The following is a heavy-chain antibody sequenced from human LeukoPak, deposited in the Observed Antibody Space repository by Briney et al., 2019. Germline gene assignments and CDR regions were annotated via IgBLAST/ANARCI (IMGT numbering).Heavy chain of an antibody. CDR2: ISGSGGST. D-gene: IGHD3-10*01. CDR3: AKGPAMVRGTFDP. CDR1: GFTFSSYA. J-gene: IGHJ5*02. V-gene: IGHV3-23*01. Sequence: GGSLRLSCEASGFTFSSYAMSWVRQAPGKGLEWVSTISGSGGSTYYADSVKGRFTISRDNSNNTLYLQMNSLRAEDTAVYYCAKGPAMVRGTFDPWGQGTLVTVSS.